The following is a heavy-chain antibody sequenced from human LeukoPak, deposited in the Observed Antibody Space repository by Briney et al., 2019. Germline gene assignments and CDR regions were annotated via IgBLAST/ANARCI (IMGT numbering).Heavy chain of an antibody. J-gene: IGHJ4*02. D-gene: IGHD5-12*01. Sequence: ASVKVSCKASGYTFTSYFMHWVRQAPGQGLEWMGIINPSGGSTSYAQKFQGRVTMTRDMSTSTVYMELSSLRSEDTAVYYCARVFQYSGYDSSFDYWGQGTLVTVSS. V-gene: IGHV1-46*01. CDR2: INPSGGST. CDR3: ARVFQYSGYDSSFDY. CDR1: GYTFTSYF.